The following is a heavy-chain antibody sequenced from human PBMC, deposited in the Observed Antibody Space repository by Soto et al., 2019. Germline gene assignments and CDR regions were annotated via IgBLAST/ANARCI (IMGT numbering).Heavy chain of an antibody. CDR1: GGSVSSGAYY. V-gene: IGHV4-31*03. D-gene: IGHD5-12*01. Sequence: QVQLQESDAGLVKASQTLSLTCTVSGGSVSSGAYYWTWIRQRPGKGLEWIGYIYYSGSTYYSPSIKSRLSIALATSKNQFSLRMSSVAAADTAMYYCARARLRAVYAFDIWGQGTMVTVSS. CDR3: ARARLRAVYAFDI. J-gene: IGHJ3*02. CDR2: IYYSGST.